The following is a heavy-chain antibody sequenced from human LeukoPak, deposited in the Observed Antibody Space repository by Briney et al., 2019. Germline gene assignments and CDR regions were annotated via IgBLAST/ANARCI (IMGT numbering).Heavy chain of an antibody. J-gene: IGHJ4*02. CDR3: ARVYLERLTAGYFDH. V-gene: IGHV3-30*03. Sequence: GGSLRLSCVASGFNFGDYYMNWIRQSPGKGLEWVAVISYDGRQNYYADSVKGRFTISRDNSKNTLYLQMNSLRDEDSAAYYCARVYLERLTAGYFDHWGQGTWVTVSP. D-gene: IGHD2-8*01. CDR2: ISYDGRQN. CDR1: GFNFGDYY.